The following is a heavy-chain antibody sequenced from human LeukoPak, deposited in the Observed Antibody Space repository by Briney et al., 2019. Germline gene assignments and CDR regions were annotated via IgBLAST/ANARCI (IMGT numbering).Heavy chain of an antibody. J-gene: IGHJ4*02. D-gene: IGHD1-26*01. CDR3: ARDPAYSGSYSYFDY. Sequence: ASVKVSCKASGYTFTNYAITWVRQAPGQGLEWMGGIIPIFGTANYPQKFQGRVTITADESTSTAYMELSSLRSEDTAVYYYARDPAYSGSYSYFDYWGQGTLVTVSS. V-gene: IGHV1-69*13. CDR1: GYTFTNYA. CDR2: IIPIFGTA.